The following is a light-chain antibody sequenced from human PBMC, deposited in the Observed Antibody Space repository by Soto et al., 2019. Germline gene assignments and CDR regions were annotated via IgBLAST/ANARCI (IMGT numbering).Light chain of an antibody. CDR3: YTYAGGSTYL. V-gene: IGLV2-23*01. J-gene: IGLJ1*01. Sequence: QSVLTQPASVSGSPGQSITISCTGTSSDVGSYSLLSWYQHHPGKAPKLIIYEDIKGPSGVLNRFSGSKSGNTASLRISGLQAEDEADYYCYTYAGGSTYLFGTGTKVTVL. CDR2: EDI. CDR1: SSDVGSYSL.